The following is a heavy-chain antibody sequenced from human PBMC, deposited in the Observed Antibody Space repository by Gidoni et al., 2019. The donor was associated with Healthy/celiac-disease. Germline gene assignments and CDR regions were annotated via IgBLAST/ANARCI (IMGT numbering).Heavy chain of an antibody. CDR3: AAPDAVAAPGC. Sequence: EVQLVESGGGLIQPGGSLRLSCAASGFTVSSNYMSWVGQAPGKGLEWVSVIYSGGSTYYADSVKGRFTISRDNSKNTLYLQMNSLRAEDTAVYYCAAPDAVAAPGCWGQGTLVTVSS. D-gene: IGHD6-19*01. CDR1: GFTVSSNY. CDR2: IYSGGST. J-gene: IGHJ4*02. V-gene: IGHV3-53*01.